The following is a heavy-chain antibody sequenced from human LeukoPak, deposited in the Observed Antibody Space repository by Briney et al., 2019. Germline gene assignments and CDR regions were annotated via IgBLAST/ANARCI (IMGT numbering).Heavy chain of an antibody. CDR2: ISGSGGST. J-gene: IGHJ4*02. CDR3: AKELYCSGGSCNY. V-gene: IGHV3-23*01. CDR1: GFTFSSYA. D-gene: IGHD2-15*01. Sequence: GGSLRLSCAASGFTFSSYAMSWVRQAPGKGLELDSAISGSGGSTYYADSVKGRFTISRDNSKNTLYLQMNSLRAEDTAVYYCAKELYCSGGSCNYWGQGTLLTVSS.